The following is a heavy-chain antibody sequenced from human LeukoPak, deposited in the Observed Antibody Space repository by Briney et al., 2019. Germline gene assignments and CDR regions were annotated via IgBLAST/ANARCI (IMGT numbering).Heavy chain of an antibody. CDR2: ISGDDGST. D-gene: IGHD3-22*01. Sequence: GGSLRLSCAASGFTFRSAGMSWVRQAPGRGLEWISAISGDDGSTYHIDSVKGPFTISRDNSKNTLYLQMNSLRAEDTALYYCAKDIRSGYYFEYWGQGTLVTVSS. V-gene: IGHV3-23*01. CDR1: GFTFRSAG. J-gene: IGHJ4*02. CDR3: AKDIRSGYYFEY.